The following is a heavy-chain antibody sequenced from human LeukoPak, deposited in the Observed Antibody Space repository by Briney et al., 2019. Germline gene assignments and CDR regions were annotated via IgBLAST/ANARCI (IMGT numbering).Heavy chain of an antibody. V-gene: IGHV4-38-2*02. CDR2: IYHSGST. CDR3: ARVHTAGTCYGVCWFDP. J-gene: IGHJ5*02. Sequence: SETLSLTCTASGYSTSSGYYWGWIRQPPGKGLEWIGSIYHSGSTYYNPSLKSRVTISVDTSKNQFSLKLSSVTAADTAVYYCARVHTAGTCYGVCWFDPWGQGTLVTVSS. CDR1: GYSTSSGYY. D-gene: IGHD2-15*01.